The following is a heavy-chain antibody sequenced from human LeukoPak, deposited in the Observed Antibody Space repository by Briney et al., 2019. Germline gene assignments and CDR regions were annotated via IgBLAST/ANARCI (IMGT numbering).Heavy chain of an antibody. Sequence: SETLSLTCTVSGGSISDYYRGWIRQPPGKGLEWIGNIYYSGSTYYNPSLKSRITISVDTSKNQFSLKLSSVTAADTAVYYCARDNYYGSRSYRGFDYWGQGTLVTVSS. J-gene: IGHJ4*02. CDR1: GGSISDYY. V-gene: IGHV4-39*07. D-gene: IGHD3-10*01. CDR3: ARDNYYGSRSYRGFDY. CDR2: IYYSGST.